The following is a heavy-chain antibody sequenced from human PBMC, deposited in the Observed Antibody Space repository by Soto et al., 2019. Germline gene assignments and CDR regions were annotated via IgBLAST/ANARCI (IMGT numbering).Heavy chain of an antibody. J-gene: IGHJ6*03. V-gene: IGHV3-21*01. CDR2: ISSSGSYI. D-gene: IGHD3-10*01. Sequence: EVQLVESGGTLVKPGGSLRRTCAASGFTFGSHAMTWVRQAPGKGVEWVSFISSSGSYIYYSDSMKGRFTISRDNAKTSLYLQMNSLRAEDTAVYYCARVGITMFRGIINYMDVWGTGTMVNVSS. CDR1: GFTFGSHA. CDR3: ARVGITMFRGIINYMDV.